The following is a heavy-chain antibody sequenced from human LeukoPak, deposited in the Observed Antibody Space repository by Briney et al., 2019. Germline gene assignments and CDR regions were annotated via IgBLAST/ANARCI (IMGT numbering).Heavy chain of an antibody. Sequence: PSQTLSLTCTVSGGSISSGGYYWSWIRQHPGKGLEWIGYIYYSGSTYYNPSLKSRVTISVDTSKNQFSLKLSSVTAADTAVYYCARNSRLHGDLDYWGQGTLVTVSS. V-gene: IGHV4-31*03. CDR3: ARNSRLHGDLDY. D-gene: IGHD4-17*01. CDR1: GGSISSGGYY. CDR2: IYYSGST. J-gene: IGHJ4*02.